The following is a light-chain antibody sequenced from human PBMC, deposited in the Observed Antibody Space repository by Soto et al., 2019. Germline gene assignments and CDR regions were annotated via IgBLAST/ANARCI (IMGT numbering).Light chain of an antibody. CDR2: DTS. CDR1: TGAVTSGHF. Sequence: QAVVTQEPSLTVSPGGTVTLTCGSSTGAVTSGHFPYWFQQKPGQAPRTLIYDTSNKHSWTPARFSGSLLGGKAALTLSGAQPEDEAEYYCFLSYNGARHGVFGGGTKVTVL. V-gene: IGLV7-46*01. CDR3: FLSYNGARHGV. J-gene: IGLJ3*02.